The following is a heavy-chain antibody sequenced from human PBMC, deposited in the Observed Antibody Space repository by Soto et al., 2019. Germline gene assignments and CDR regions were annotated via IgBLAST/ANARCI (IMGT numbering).Heavy chain of an antibody. Sequence: SETLSLTCTVSGGSVSSGSYYWSWIRQPPGKGLEWIGYIYYSGSTNYNPSLKSRVTISVDTSKNQFSRKLSSVTAADTAVYYCASLVGLGNRDAFDIWGQGTMVTVSS. CDR2: IYYSGST. J-gene: IGHJ3*02. D-gene: IGHD1-26*01. V-gene: IGHV4-61*01. CDR1: GGSVSSGSYY. CDR3: ASLVGLGNRDAFDI.